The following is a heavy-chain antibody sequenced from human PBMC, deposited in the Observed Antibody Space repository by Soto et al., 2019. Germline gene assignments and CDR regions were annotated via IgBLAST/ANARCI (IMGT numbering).Heavy chain of an antibody. CDR3: ARESVAESEYFQH. CDR2: ISANGGST. J-gene: IGHJ1*01. D-gene: IGHD6-19*01. CDR1: GYTFTSYG. V-gene: IGHV1-46*03. Sequence: GASVKVSCKASGYTFTSYGISWVRQAPGQGLEWMGIISANGGSTSYAQKFQGRVTMTRDTSTSTVYMELSSLRSEDTAVYYCARESVAESEYFQHWGQGTLVTVSS.